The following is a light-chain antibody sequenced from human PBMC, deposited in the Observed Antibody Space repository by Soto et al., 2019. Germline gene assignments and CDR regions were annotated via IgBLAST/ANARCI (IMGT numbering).Light chain of an antibody. CDR1: QSVSSSY. Sequence: EIVLTQSPGTLSLSPGERATLSCRASQSVSSSYLAWYQQKPGQAPRLLIYGASSRATGIPARFSGSGSGTEFTLTISRLEPEDFAVYYCQQYGSSPRTFGHGTKVDIK. CDR2: GAS. CDR3: QQYGSSPRT. J-gene: IGKJ1*01. V-gene: IGKV3-20*01.